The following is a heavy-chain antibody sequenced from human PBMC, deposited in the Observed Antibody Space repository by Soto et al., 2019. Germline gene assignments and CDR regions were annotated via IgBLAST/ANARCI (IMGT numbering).Heavy chain of an antibody. CDR1: GFTFSSYW. J-gene: IGHJ4*02. D-gene: IGHD3-10*01. CDR3: ARGGNYDSGSYGH. V-gene: IGHV3-74*01. Sequence: EVQLVESGGDLVHPGGSLSLSCAASGFTFSSYWMHWVRQAPGKGLVWVSRIKSDGSVTVYADSVKGRFTISRDNAKNTLYLQMNSLRAEDTAVDYCARGGNYDSGSYGHWGQGSLVTVSS. CDR2: IKSDGSVT.